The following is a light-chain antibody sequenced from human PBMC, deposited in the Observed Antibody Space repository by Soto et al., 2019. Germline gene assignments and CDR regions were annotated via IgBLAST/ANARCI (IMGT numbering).Light chain of an antibody. V-gene: IGKV3-11*01. CDR3: QQRSNWPWT. J-gene: IGKJ1*01. CDR1: QSVSSY. CDR2: DAS. Sequence: EIVLTQSPATLSLSPGERATLSCWASQSVSSYLAWYQHKPGQAPRLLIYDASNRATGIPARFSGSGSGTDFTLTISSLEPEDFAVYYCQQRSNWPWTFGQGTKVESK.